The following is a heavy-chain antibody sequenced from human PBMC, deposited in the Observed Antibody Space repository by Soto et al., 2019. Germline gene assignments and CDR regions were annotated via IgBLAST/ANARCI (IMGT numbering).Heavy chain of an antibody. V-gene: IGHV3-9*01. Sequence: EVQLVESGGGLVQPGRSLRLSCAASGFTFDDYAMHWVRQAPGKGLEWVSGISWNSGSIGYADSVKGRFTISRDNAKNSLYLQMNSLRAEDTALYYCVKDTGIAVASLFDYWGQGTLVTVSS. CDR3: VKDTGIAVASLFDY. CDR1: GFTFDDYA. J-gene: IGHJ4*02. CDR2: ISWNSGSI. D-gene: IGHD6-19*01.